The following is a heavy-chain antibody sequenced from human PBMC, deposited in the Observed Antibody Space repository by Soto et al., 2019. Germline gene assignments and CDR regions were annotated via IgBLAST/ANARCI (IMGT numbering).Heavy chain of an antibody. CDR2: IWYDGSNK. V-gene: IGHV3-30*02. CDR1: GFTFSSYG. J-gene: IGHJ5*02. Sequence: GGSLRLSCAASGFTFSSYGMHWVRQAPGKGLEWVAVIWYDGSNKYYADSVKGRFTISRDNSKNTLYLQMNSLRPEDTAVYYCVKVSTFYDILTGYYSTNFFDPWGQGTLVTVS. CDR3: VKVSTFYDILTGYYSTNFFDP. D-gene: IGHD3-9*01.